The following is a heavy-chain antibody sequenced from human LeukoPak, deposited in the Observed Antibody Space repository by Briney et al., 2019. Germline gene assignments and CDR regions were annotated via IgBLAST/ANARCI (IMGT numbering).Heavy chain of an antibody. V-gene: IGHV3-30-3*01. J-gene: IGHJ4*02. D-gene: IGHD6-19*01. Sequence: GGSLRLSCAASGFTFSSSAMHWVRQAPGKGLEWVAVISYDGSNKYYADSVKGRFTISRDNSKNTLYLQMNSLRAEDTALYYCAKEAVAGTVWGQGTLVTVSS. CDR2: ISYDGSNK. CDR1: GFTFSSSA. CDR3: AKEAVAGTV.